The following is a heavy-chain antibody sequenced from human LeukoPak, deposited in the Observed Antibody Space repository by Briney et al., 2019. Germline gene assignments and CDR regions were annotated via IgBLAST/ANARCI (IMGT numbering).Heavy chain of an antibody. J-gene: IGHJ4*02. CDR1: GYTFRGNY. D-gene: IGHD4-11*01. CDR2: IDANNGDT. CDR3: ARDPSSVTLYFFNY. Sequence: ASVKISCKASGYTFRGNYIHWLRQPPGQGLAWMGWIDANNGDTKSAQKFQGRVTMSRDTSISTAYMDLSSLSPDDAAVYYCARDPSSVTLYFFNYWGQGTLVTVSS. V-gene: IGHV1-2*02.